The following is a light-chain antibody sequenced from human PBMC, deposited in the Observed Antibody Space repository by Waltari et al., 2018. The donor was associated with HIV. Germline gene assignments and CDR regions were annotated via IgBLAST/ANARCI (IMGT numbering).Light chain of an antibody. CDR1: QSVSSN. Sequence: EIVMTQSPATLSVSPGERDALSCRASQSVSSNLLVYQQKPGQAPRVLRDGASPRATGIPARFSGSGSGTEFTLTISSLQSEDFAVYDCQQYNHWPRLTFGGGTKVEIK. CDR2: GAS. V-gene: IGKV3-15*01. CDR3: QQYNHWPRLT. J-gene: IGKJ4*01.